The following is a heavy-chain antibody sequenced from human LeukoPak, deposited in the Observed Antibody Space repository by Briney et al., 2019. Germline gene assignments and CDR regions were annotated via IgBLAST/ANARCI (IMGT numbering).Heavy chain of an antibody. CDR3: ARSTYYYDSSGYSFDY. Sequence: SETLSLTCTVSGGSISSGGYYWSWIRQHPGKGLEWIGYIYYSGSTYYNPSLESRVTISVDTSKNQFSLKLSSVTAADTAVYYCARSTYYYDSSGYSFDYWGQGTLVTVSS. CDR1: GGSISSGGYY. V-gene: IGHV4-31*03. D-gene: IGHD3-22*01. J-gene: IGHJ4*02. CDR2: IYYSGST.